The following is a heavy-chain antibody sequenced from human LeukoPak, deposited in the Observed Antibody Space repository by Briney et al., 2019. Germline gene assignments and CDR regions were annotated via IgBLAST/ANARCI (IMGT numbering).Heavy chain of an antibody. CDR1: GFTFSSYS. V-gene: IGHV3-23*01. J-gene: IGHJ4*02. CDR2: ISGSGGST. Sequence: PGRSLRLSCAASGFTFSSYSMSWVRQAPGKGLEWVSAISGSGGSTYYADSVKGRFTISRDNSKNTLYLQMNSLRAEDTAVYYCARIWFGELLPHGGDYWGQGTLVTVSS. D-gene: IGHD3-10*01. CDR3: ARIWFGELLPHGGDY.